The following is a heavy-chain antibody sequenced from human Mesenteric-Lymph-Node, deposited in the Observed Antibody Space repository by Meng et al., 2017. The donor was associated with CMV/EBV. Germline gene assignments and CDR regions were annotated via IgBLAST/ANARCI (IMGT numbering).Heavy chain of an antibody. D-gene: IGHD6-19*01. Sequence: GESLKISCVASEFTFSNAWTSWVRQVPGKGLEWVGRIKAKTSGGTTDYAAPVKGRFTISRDDSKNTLYLQMNSLKTEDTAVYYCVTEGAVAGLFDNWGQGTLVTVSS. CDR2: IKAKTSGGTT. CDR3: VTEGAVAGLFDN. CDR1: EFTFSNAW. V-gene: IGHV3-15*01. J-gene: IGHJ4*02.